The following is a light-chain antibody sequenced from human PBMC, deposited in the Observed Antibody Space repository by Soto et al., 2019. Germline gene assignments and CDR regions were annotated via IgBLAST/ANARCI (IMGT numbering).Light chain of an antibody. CDR1: QDIGTY. CDR3: QQSYVTPLT. CDR2: AAS. V-gene: IGKV1-39*01. Sequence: DVQMTQSPSSLSASLGDTITITCRASQDIGTYLNWYQQKSGAAPSLLISAASSLQTGVSLRFSGSGSGTDFTLTIRTLQPEDFATYYCQQSYVTPLTFGGGTKVGVK. J-gene: IGKJ4*01.